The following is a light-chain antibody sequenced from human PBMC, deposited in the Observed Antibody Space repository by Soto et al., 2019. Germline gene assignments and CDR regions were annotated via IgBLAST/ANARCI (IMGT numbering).Light chain of an antibody. CDR2: DAS. J-gene: IGKJ4*01. CDR3: QQRSNWPSLS. CDR1: QSVGSY. Sequence: IVVLQSPDTLTLSPGEKATLSCRASQSVGSYLAWYQHKPGQAPRLLISDASNRATGIPARFSGSGSETDFTLTISSLEPEDSAVYYCQQRSNWPSLSLAGGTKVDI. V-gene: IGKV3-11*01.